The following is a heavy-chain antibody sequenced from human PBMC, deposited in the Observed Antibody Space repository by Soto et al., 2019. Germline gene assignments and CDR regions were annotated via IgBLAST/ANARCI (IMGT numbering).Heavy chain of an antibody. Sequence: QVQLVESGGGVVQPGRSLRLSCAGSGFTFSTYGIHWVRQAPGKGLEWVAVISFDGSYKYYADSVKGRFTVSRDNSKNPLYLQMSSLRAEDTAVYYCAKDWAPSSAAYYFDYWGQGTLVTVSS. CDR1: GFTFSTYG. J-gene: IGHJ4*02. CDR2: ISFDGSYK. D-gene: IGHD6-19*01. CDR3: AKDWAPSSAAYYFDY. V-gene: IGHV3-30*18.